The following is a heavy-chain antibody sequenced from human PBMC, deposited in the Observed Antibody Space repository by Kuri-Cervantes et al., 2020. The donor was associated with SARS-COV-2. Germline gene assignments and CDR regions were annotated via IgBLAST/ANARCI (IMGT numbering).Heavy chain of an antibody. CDR3: ARILTDCSSTSCPYYYYGMDV. CDR2: ISYDGSNK. V-gene: IGHV3-30*03. CDR1: GFTFSSYG. D-gene: IGHD2-2*01. J-gene: IGHJ6*02. Sequence: GESLKISCAASGFTFSSYGMHWVRQAPGKGLEWVAVISYDGSNKYYADSVKGRFTISRDNSKNTLYLQMNSLRAEDTAVYYCARILTDCSSTSCPYYYYGMDVWGQGTTVTVSS.